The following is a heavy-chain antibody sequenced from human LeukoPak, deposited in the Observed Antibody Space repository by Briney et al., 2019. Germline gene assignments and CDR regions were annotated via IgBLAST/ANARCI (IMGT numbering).Heavy chain of an antibody. CDR3: ARGEGYGDYPIDY. J-gene: IGHJ4*02. D-gene: IGHD4-17*01. CDR1: EFTFTAYA. V-gene: IGHV3-23*01. CDR2: IGAGGDNT. Sequence: GGSLRLSCAASEFTFTAYAMSWVRQAPGKGLEWVSTIGAGGDNTNYADSVKGRFTISRDNSKNTLDLQMNSLRAEDTALYYCARGEGYGDYPIDYWGQGNLVTVSS.